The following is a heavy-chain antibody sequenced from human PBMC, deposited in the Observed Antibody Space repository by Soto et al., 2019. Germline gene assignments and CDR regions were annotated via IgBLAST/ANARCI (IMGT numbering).Heavy chain of an antibody. D-gene: IGHD2-15*01. Sequence: GGSLRLSCAASGFTFSSYAMSWVRQAPGKGLEWVSAISGSGGSTYYADSVKGRFTISRDNSKNTLYLQMNSLRAEDTAVYYCAKYLLDYYYYYYMDVWGKGTTVTVSS. CDR1: GFTFSSYA. J-gene: IGHJ6*03. CDR3: AKYLLDYYYYYYMDV. CDR2: ISGSGGST. V-gene: IGHV3-23*01.